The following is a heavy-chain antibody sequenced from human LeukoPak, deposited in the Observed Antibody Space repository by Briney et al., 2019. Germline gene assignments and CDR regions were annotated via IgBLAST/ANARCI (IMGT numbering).Heavy chain of an antibody. J-gene: IGHJ5*02. CDR3: ARQEMATIYNWFDP. D-gene: IGHD5-24*01. CDR1: GDSVSSNSAT. V-gene: IGHV6-1*01. Sequence: SQTLSLTCAISGDSVSSNSATWNWIRQSPSRGLEWLGRTYYRSKWYNDYAVSVKSRITINPDTSKNQFSLQLNSVTPADTAVYYCARQEMATIYNWFDPWGQGTLVTVSS. CDR2: TYYRSKWYN.